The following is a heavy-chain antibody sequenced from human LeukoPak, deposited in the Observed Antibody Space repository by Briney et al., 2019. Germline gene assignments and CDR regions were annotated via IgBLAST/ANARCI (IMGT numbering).Heavy chain of an antibody. CDR3: ATITGGSSWYDY. Sequence: PSETLSLTCAVSGGSISSSSYYWGWIRQPPGKGLEWIGSIYYSGSTYYNPSLKSRVTISVDTSKNQFSLKLSSVTAADTAVYYCATITGGSSWYDYWSQGTLVTVSS. CDR2: IYYSGST. D-gene: IGHD6-13*01. CDR1: GGSISSSSYY. J-gene: IGHJ4*02. V-gene: IGHV4-39*01.